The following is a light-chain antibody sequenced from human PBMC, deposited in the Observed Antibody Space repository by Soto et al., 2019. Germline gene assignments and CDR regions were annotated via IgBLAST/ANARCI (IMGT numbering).Light chain of an antibody. CDR2: EAT. J-gene: IGLJ1*01. V-gene: IGLV2-23*01. CDR3: CSYVSGSSYV. CDR1: SSDVGSYNL. Sequence: QPVLTQPTSVSGSPGQSITISCSGTSSDVGSYNLVSWYQHHPGKAPKLIIYEATERPSGVSHRFSGSRSGITASLTISGLQPEDEADYYCCSYVSGSSYVFGTGTKVTVL.